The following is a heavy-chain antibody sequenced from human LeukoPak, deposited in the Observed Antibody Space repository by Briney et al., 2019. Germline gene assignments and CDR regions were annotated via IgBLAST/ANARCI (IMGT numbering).Heavy chain of an antibody. J-gene: IGHJ4*02. D-gene: IGHD5-18*01. Sequence: ASVTVSCTVSAYTLTELSMHWVRQAPGKGLEWMGGFDPEDGETIYAQKFQGRVTMTEDTSTDTAYMELSSLRSEDTAVYYCATGYSYGFNPYEYWGQGTLVTVSS. CDR2: FDPEDGET. CDR1: AYTLTELS. V-gene: IGHV1-24*01. CDR3: ATGYSYGFNPYEY.